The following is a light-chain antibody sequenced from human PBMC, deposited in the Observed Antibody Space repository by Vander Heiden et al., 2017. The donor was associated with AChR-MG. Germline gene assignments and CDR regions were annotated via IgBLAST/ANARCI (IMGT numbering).Light chain of an antibody. CDR2: QDS. CDR3: QAWDSSTVV. J-gene: IGLJ3*02. Sequence: SYELTQPPSVSVSPGQTASITCSGDKLGDKYACWYQQKPGQSPVLVIYQDSKRPSGIPERFSGSNSGNTATLTISGTQAMDEADDYCQAWDSSTVVCGGGTKLT. CDR1: KLGDKY. V-gene: IGLV3-1*01.